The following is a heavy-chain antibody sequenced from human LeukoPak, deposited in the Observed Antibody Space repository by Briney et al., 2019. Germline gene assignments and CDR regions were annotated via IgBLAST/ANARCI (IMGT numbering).Heavy chain of an antibody. D-gene: IGHD2-15*01. Sequence: GGSLRLSCAASGFTFSSYSMNWVRQAPGKGLEWVSAISGSGGSTYYADSVKGRFTISRDNSKNTLYLQMNSLRAEDTAVYYCAKHIVVVVAVDYWGQGTLVTVSS. CDR3: AKHIVVVVAVDY. CDR1: GFTFSSYS. CDR2: ISGSGGST. J-gene: IGHJ4*02. V-gene: IGHV3-23*01.